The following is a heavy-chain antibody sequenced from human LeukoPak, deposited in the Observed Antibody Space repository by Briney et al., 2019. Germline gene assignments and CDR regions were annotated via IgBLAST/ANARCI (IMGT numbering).Heavy chain of an antibody. CDR2: IKQDGSEK. Sequence: GGSLRLSCAASGFTFSSHAMSWVRQAPGKGLEWVANIKQDGSEKYYVDSVKGRFTISRDNAKNSLYLQMNSLRAEDTAVYYCARSHYDYIWGSYRYIGFDYWGQGTLVTVSS. CDR3: ARSHYDYIWGSYRYIGFDY. CDR1: GFTFSSHA. V-gene: IGHV3-7*01. D-gene: IGHD3-16*02. J-gene: IGHJ4*02.